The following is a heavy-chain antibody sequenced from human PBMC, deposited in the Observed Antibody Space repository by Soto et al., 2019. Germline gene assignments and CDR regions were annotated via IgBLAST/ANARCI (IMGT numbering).Heavy chain of an antibody. CDR2: ISGSGGST. D-gene: IGHD3-10*01. CDR3: AKDRKGGSGAGDY. Sequence: EVQLLESGGGLVQPGGSLRLSCAASGFTFSSYAMSWVRQAPGKGLEWASAISGSGGSTYYADSVKGRFTISRDNSKNTLYLQMNSLRAEDTAVYYCAKDRKGGSGAGDYWGQGTLVTVSS. V-gene: IGHV3-23*01. J-gene: IGHJ4*02. CDR1: GFTFSSYA.